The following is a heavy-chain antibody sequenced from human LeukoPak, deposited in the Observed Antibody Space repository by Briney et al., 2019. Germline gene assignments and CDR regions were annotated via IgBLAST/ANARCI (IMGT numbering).Heavy chain of an antibody. Sequence: GGSLRLSRVASGFTLSSYWMSWVRQAPGKGLEWVASIKEDGTKSNYVASVKGRFTNSRDNAKNSLYLQMNSLRAEEAAVYYCARLRPYSSTWYAYYGMDVWGQGTTVTVSS. V-gene: IGHV3-7*04. J-gene: IGHJ6*02. D-gene: IGHD6-13*01. CDR2: IKEDGTKS. CDR1: GFTLSSYW. CDR3: ARLRPYSSTWYAYYGMDV.